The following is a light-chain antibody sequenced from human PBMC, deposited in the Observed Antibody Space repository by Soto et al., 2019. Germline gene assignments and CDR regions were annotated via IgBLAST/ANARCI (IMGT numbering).Light chain of an antibody. CDR1: QNINTY. V-gene: IGKV3-11*01. CDR2: DAS. Sequence: EIVLTQSPATLSLSLGERATLSCRASQNINTYLVWYQQKPGQAPRLPIYDASKRATGIPDRFSGSGSGTDFTLTISSLAPEDFALYYCQQRSSWPRAFGGGTKVDIK. J-gene: IGKJ4*01. CDR3: QQRSSWPRA.